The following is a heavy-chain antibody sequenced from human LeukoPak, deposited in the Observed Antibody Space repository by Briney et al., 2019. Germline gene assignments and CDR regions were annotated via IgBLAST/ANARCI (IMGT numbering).Heavy chain of an antibody. D-gene: IGHD2-8*01. V-gene: IGHV1-18*01. CDR2: ISAYNGNT. J-gene: IGHJ5*02. Sequence: ASVNVSCKASGYTFTSYGISWVRQAPGQGLEWMGWISAYNGNTNYAQKLQGRVTMTADTSTSTAYMELKSLRSDDTAVYYCARLTVVMVYSIQENWLDPWGQGTLVIVSS. CDR3: ARLTVVMVYSIQENWLDP. CDR1: GYTFTSYG.